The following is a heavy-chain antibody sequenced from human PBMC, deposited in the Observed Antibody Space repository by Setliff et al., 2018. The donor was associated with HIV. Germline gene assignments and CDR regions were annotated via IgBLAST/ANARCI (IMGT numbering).Heavy chain of an antibody. CDR3: ARGARLLAGYSDRWDYYYMGV. Sequence: PSETLSLTCSVSGASIRGHYWSWIRQSPGKGLEWIGNIYYSGNTNYNPSFKSRVTISVDTSKNQFSLRVNSVTAADTAVYYCARGARLLAGYSDRWDYYYMGVWGKGTTVTVSS. CDR1: GASIRGHY. J-gene: IGHJ6*03. V-gene: IGHV4-59*08. D-gene: IGHD6-13*01. CDR2: IYYSGNT.